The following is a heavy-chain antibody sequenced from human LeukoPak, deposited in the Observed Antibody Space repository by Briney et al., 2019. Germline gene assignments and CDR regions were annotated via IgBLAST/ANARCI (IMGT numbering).Heavy chain of an antibody. CDR2: IYYSGST. CDR3: ARARWGAARRGYYMDV. V-gene: IGHV4-31*03. Sequence: SETLSLTCTVSGGSISSGGYYWSWIRQHPGKGLEWIGYIYYSGSTYYNPSLKSRVTISVDTSKNQFSLKLSSVTAADTAVYYCARARWGAARRGYYMDVWGKGTTVTVSS. D-gene: IGHD6-6*01. J-gene: IGHJ6*03. CDR1: GGSISSGGYY.